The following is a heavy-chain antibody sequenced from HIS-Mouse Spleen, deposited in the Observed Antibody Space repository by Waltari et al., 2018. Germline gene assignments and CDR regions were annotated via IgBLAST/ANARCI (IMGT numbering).Heavy chain of an antibody. J-gene: IGHJ4*02. CDR3: ARIQAGKLELPFDY. D-gene: IGHD1-7*01. CDR2: IDWDDDK. CDR1: GFSLSTSGMC. Sequence: QVTLRESGPALVKPTQTLTLTCTFSGFSLSTSGMCVSRLRQPPGKALEWLARIDWDDDKYYSTSLKTRLTISKDTSKNQVVLTMTNMDPVDTATYYCARIQAGKLELPFDYWGQGTLVTVSS. V-gene: IGHV2-70*15.